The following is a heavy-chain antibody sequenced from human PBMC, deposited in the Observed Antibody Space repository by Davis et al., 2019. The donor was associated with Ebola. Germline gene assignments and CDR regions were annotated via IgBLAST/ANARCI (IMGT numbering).Heavy chain of an antibody. CDR2: INHSGST. V-gene: IGHV4-34*01. D-gene: IGHD3-16*02. CDR3: ARAPRYYDYIWGSYRYAAGAFGI. J-gene: IGHJ3*02. CDR1: GGSFSGYY. Sequence: SETLSLTFAVYGGSFSGYYWSWIRQPPGKGLEWFGEINHSGSTNYNPSLKSRVTISVDTSKNQFSLKLSSVTAADTAVYYCARAPRYYDYIWGSYRYAAGAFGIWGQGTMVTGSS.